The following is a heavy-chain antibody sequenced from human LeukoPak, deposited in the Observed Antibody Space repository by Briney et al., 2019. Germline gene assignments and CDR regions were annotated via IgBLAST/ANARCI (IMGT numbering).Heavy chain of an antibody. J-gene: IGHJ6*03. CDR1: GGSFSGYY. CDR3: ARDGVGYHMDV. CDR2: INHSGST. D-gene: IGHD1-26*01. V-gene: IGHV4-34*01. Sequence: SETLSLTCAVYGGSFSGYYWSWIRQPPGKGLEWIGEINHSGSTNYNPSLKSRVTISVDTSKNQFSLKLSSVTAADTAVYYCARDGVGYHMDVWGKGTTVTVSS.